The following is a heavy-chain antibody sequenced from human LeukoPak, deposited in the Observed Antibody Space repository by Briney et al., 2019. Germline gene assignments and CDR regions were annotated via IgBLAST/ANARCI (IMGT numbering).Heavy chain of an antibody. CDR1: GGSISSYY. CDR2: INHSGST. CDR3: ARGSRITMVRGIRGYAFDI. V-gene: IGHV4-34*01. J-gene: IGHJ3*02. Sequence: SETLSLTCTVSGGSISSYYWSWIRQPPGKGLEWIGEINHSGSTNYNPSLKSRVTISVDTSKNQFSLKLSSVTAADTAVYYCARGSRITMVRGIRGYAFDIWGQGTMVTVSS. D-gene: IGHD3-10*01.